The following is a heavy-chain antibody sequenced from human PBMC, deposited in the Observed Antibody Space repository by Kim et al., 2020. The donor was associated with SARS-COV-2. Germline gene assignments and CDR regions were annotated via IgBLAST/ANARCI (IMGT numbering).Heavy chain of an antibody. CDR2: IYYSGST. D-gene: IGHD5-12*01. CDR3: ARRGWLPTESYYYYYGMDV. J-gene: IGHJ6*02. CDR1: GGSISSSSYY. Sequence: SETLSLTCTVSGGSISSSSYYWGWIRQPPGKGLEWIGSIYYSGSTYYNPSLKSRVTISVDTSKNQFSLKLSSVTAADTAVYYCARRGWLPTESYYYYYGMDVWGQGTTVTVSS. V-gene: IGHV4-39*01.